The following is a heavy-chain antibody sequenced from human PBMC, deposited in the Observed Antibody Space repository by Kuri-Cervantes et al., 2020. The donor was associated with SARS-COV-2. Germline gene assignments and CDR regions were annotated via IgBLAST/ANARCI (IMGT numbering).Heavy chain of an antibody. CDR1: GFTFSSYG. CDR2: IRYGGSNK. CDR3: AKDQQRRYCSSTSCYFSGFDI. V-gene: IGHV3-30*02. J-gene: IGHJ3*02. Sequence: GGSLRLSCAAYGFTFSSYGMHWVRQAPGKGLEWVAFIRYGGSNKYYADSVKGRFTISRDNSKNTLYLQMNSLRAEDTAVYYCAKDQQRRYCSSTSCYFSGFDIWGQGTMVTVSS. D-gene: IGHD2-2*01.